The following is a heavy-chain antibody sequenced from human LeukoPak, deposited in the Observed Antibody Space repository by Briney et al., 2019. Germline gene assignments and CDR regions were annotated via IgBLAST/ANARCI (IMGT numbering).Heavy chain of an antibody. Sequence: SETLSLTCTVSGGSFTSFYWSWVRQPAGKGLEWIGHFFSSGTSSGTTKYNPSFESRATISVDKSKNQLSLKLTSVTAADTAVYYCAGYSCIYGHDNWGQGTLVTVSS. CDR2: FFSSGTSSGTT. V-gene: IGHV4-4*07. D-gene: IGHD2-8*01. CDR3: AGYSCIYGHDN. J-gene: IGHJ4*02. CDR1: GGSFTSFY.